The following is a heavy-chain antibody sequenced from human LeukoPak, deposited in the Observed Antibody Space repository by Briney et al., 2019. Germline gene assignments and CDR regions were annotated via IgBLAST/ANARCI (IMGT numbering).Heavy chain of an antibody. CDR3: ARGVEPLAANTLAY. CDR2: LYSDGNT. Sequence: PGGSLRLSCAASGFTVITNDMTWVPQAPGKGPEWVSVLYSDGNTKCADSVQGRFTISRDNSKNTLYLEMNSLSPDDTAVYYCARGVEPLAANTLAYWGQGTLVTVSS. V-gene: IGHV3-53*01. D-gene: IGHD1-14*01. J-gene: IGHJ4*02. CDR1: GFTVITND.